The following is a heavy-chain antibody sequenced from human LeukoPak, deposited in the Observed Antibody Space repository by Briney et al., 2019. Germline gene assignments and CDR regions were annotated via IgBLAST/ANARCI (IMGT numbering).Heavy chain of an antibody. CDR1: GGTFSSYA. J-gene: IGHJ3*02. D-gene: IGHD3-22*01. V-gene: IGHV1-69*13. CDR3: ARADYYYDSSGYYSTDAFDI. CDR2: IIPIFGTA. Sequence: SVKDSCKASGGTFSSYAISWVRQAPGQGLEWMGGIIPIFGTANYAQKFQGRVTITADESTSTAYMELSSLRSEDTAVYYCARADYYYDSSGYYSTDAFDIWGQGTMVTVSS.